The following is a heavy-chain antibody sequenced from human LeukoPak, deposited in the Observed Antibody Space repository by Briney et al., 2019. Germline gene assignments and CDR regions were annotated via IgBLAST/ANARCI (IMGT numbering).Heavy chain of an antibody. V-gene: IGHV4-34*01. CDR1: GGSFSGYY. CDR2: INHSGST. CDR3: ARGRNILTGYYALDY. J-gene: IGHJ4*02. D-gene: IGHD3-9*01. Sequence: SETLSLTCAVYGGSFSGYYWSWIRQPPGKGLEWIGEINHSGSTNYNPSLKSRVTISVDTSKNQFSLKLSSVTAADTAVYYCARGRNILTGYYALDYWGQGTLVTVSS.